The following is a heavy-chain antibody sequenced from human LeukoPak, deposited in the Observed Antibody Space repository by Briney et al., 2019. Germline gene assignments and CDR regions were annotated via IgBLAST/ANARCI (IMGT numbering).Heavy chain of an antibody. CDR1: RYSSTSYW. D-gene: IGHD6-6*01. CDR2: IYPGDSDT. CDR3: ARRSIAARPGYYYYYMDV. Sequence: GESLKISCKGSRYSSTSYWIGWVRQMPGKGLEWMGIIYPGDSDTRYSPSFQGQVTISADKSIGTAYLQWSSLKASDTAMYYCARRSIAARPGYYYYYMDVWGKGTTVTVSS. J-gene: IGHJ6*03. V-gene: IGHV5-51*01.